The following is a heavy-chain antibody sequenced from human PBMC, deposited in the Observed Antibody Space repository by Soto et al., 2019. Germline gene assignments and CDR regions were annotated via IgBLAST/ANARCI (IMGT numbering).Heavy chain of an antibody. CDR1: GFTFSSYN. V-gene: IGHV3-21*01. Sequence: GGSLRLSCAASGFTFSSYNMNWVRQAPGEGLEWVSSIDTSSSSIYYADSVKGRFTISRDNAKNSLYLQMNSLRAEDTAVYYCASHPRDSSGYWYYFDYWGQGALVTVSS. J-gene: IGHJ4*02. CDR2: IDTSSSSI. CDR3: ASHPRDSSGYWYYFDY. D-gene: IGHD3-22*01.